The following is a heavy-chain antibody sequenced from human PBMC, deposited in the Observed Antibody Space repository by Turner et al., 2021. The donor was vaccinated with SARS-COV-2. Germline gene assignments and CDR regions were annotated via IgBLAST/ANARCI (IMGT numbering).Heavy chain of an antibody. CDR3: ARDLFQDYGSGSYRLDY. CDR2: RGYDGSNK. CDR1: GFTFSSYG. V-gene: IGHV3-33*01. J-gene: IGHJ4*02. Sequence: VQLVESGGGVVQPGRSLRLSCSASGFTFSSYGMHWVGQAPGKGLGWVAVRGYDGSNKYYADSVKGRFTISRDNSKNTLYLQMNSLRAEDTAVYYCARDLFQDYGSGSYRLDYWGQGTLVTVSS. D-gene: IGHD3-10*01.